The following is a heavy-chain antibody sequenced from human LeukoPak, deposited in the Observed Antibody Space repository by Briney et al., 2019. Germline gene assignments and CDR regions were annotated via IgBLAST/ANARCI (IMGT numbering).Heavy chain of an antibody. J-gene: IGHJ4*02. CDR1: GYTFTSYG. D-gene: IGHD5-18*01. Sequence: ASVKVSCKASGYTFTSYGISWVRQAPGQGFEWMGWISAYNGNTNYAQKLQGRVTMTTDTSTSTAYMELRSLRSDDTAVYYCARGDVDTAMLAVGYFDYWGQGTLVTVSS. CDR2: ISAYNGNT. V-gene: IGHV1-18*01. CDR3: ARGDVDTAMLAVGYFDY.